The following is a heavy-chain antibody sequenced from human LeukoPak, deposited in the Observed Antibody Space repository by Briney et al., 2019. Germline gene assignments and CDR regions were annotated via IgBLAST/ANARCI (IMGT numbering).Heavy chain of an antibody. D-gene: IGHD3-16*01. J-gene: IGHJ6*03. CDR1: GFTFSSYA. CDR3: AKAPRFGDHAAEYFYYYMGV. Sequence: PWGSLRLSCAASGFTFSSYAMSWVRQAPGKGLEWVSSIPRSGGSTLYADSVEGRFTISRDNSKNTLYLQMNSLRVDDTAVYYCAKAPRFGDHAAEYFYYYMGVWGKGTTVTVSS. CDR2: IPRSGGST. V-gene: IGHV3-23*01.